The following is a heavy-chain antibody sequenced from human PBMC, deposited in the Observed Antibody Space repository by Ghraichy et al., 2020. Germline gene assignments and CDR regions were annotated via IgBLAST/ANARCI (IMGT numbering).Heavy chain of an antibody. CDR1: GGSISSYY. D-gene: IGHD1-20*01. J-gene: IGHJ4*02. V-gene: IGHV4-59*01. CDR3: ARGDNWNGRDY. Sequence: SQTLSLTCTVSGGSISSYYWSWIRQPPGKGLEWIGYIYYSGSTNYNPSLKSRVTISVDTSKNQFSLNLSSVTAADTAVYCCARGDNWNGRDYWGQGTLVTVSS. CDR2: IYYSGST.